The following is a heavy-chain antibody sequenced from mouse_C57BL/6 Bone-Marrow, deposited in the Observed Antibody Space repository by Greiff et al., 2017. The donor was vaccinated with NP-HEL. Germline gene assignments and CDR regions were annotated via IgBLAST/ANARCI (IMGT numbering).Heavy chain of an antibody. D-gene: IGHD2-3*01. CDR2: IDPETGGT. CDR3: TRGLLSDY. J-gene: IGHJ2*01. CDR1: GYTFTDYE. Sequence: VQLVESGAELVRPGASVTLSCKASGYTFTDYEMHWVKQTPVHGLEWIGAIDPETGGTAYNQKFKGKAILTADKSSSTAYMELRSLTSEDSAVYYCTRGLLSDYWGQGTTLTVSS. V-gene: IGHV1-15*01.